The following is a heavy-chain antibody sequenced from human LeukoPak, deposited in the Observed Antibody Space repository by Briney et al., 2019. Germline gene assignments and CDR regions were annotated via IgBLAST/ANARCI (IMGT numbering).Heavy chain of an antibody. Sequence: ASVKVSCKASGYTFTGYYMHWVRQAPGQGLGWMGWINPNSGGTNYAQKFQGRVTMTRDTSISTAYMELSRLRSDDTAVYYCATRMGGYGVGMDVWGQGTTVTVSS. J-gene: IGHJ6*02. D-gene: IGHD3-16*01. CDR2: INPNSGGT. CDR1: GYTFTGYY. V-gene: IGHV1-2*02. CDR3: ATRMGGYGVGMDV.